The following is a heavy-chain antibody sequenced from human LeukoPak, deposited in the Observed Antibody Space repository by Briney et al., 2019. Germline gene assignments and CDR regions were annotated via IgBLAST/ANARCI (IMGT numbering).Heavy chain of an antibody. J-gene: IGHJ3*02. V-gene: IGHV4-61*02. CDR1: GGSIRSGSYY. CDR3: ARATMIVVIDAFDI. D-gene: IGHD3-22*01. CDR2: FYTSGST. Sequence: KASETLSLTCTVSGGSIRSGSYYWRWIRQPAGKGLEWIGRFYTSGSTNYNPSLKSRVTISVDTSKNQFSLKLSSVTAADTAVYYCARATMIVVIDAFDIWGQGTMVTVSS.